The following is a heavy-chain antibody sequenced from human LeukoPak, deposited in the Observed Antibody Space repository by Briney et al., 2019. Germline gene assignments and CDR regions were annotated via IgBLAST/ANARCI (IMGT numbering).Heavy chain of an antibody. Sequence: ASVKVSCKASGYTFTSYYMHWVRQAPGQGLEWMGIFNPSGGSTSYAQKFQGRVTMTRDTSTSTVYMELSSLRPEDTAVYYCARSIFGVVISDYWGQGTLVTVSS. CDR1: GYTFTSYY. CDR3: ARSIFGVVISDY. V-gene: IGHV1-46*01. J-gene: IGHJ4*02. CDR2: FNPSGGST. D-gene: IGHD3-3*01.